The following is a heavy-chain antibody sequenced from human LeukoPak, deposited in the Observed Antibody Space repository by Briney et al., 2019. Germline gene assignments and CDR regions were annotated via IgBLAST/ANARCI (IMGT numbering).Heavy chain of an antibody. Sequence: GGSLRLSCAASGFTFSSYHMNWVRQAPGKGLEWVSSVSSSSSYIYYADSVKGRFTVSRDNAKNSLYLQMNSLRAEDTAVYYCARDRVPMVRGVIPDFDYWGQGTLVTVSS. D-gene: IGHD3-10*01. CDR1: GFTFSSYH. CDR2: VSSSSSYI. CDR3: ARDRVPMVRGVIPDFDY. J-gene: IGHJ4*02. V-gene: IGHV3-21*01.